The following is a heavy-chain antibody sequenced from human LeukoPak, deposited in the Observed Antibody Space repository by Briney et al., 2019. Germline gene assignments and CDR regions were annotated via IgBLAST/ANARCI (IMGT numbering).Heavy chain of an antibody. CDR1: GGSISSYY. V-gene: IGHV4-4*07. J-gene: IGHJ5*02. CDR3: ARGKYYYDSNSTYRYFDP. D-gene: IGHD3-22*01. Sequence: SETLSLTCIVSGGSISSYYWSWIRQPAGKGLEWIGRIYTTGNTNYNPSLKSRVTMSIDTSKKQLSLKLSSVTAADTAVYYCARGKYYYDSNSTYRYFDPWGQGTQVTVSS. CDR2: IYTTGNT.